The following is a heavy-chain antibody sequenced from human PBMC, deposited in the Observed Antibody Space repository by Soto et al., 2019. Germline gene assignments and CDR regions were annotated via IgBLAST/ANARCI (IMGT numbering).Heavy chain of an antibody. V-gene: IGHV3-23*01. CDR2: IDESGDRT. Sequence: EVQLLESGGGLVQPGESLRLSCAVSGFIFRNYYMSWVRQAPGKGPEWVSGIDESGDRTYYADSMEGRVTISRDNSKDTLYLQMNSLSADETAVYYCARVTQNASPRRAHWGQGTLVTVSS. D-gene: IGHD6-6*01. CDR1: GFIFRNYY. J-gene: IGHJ4*02. CDR3: ARVTQNASPRRAH.